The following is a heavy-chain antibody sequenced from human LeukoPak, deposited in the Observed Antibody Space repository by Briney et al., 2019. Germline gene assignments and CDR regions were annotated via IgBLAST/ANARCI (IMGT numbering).Heavy chain of an antibody. D-gene: IGHD2-8*01. Sequence: RESGPALVKPTQTLTLTCTFSGFSLTTSGMCVSWIRQPPGKALEWLARIDWDDDEYYSTSLQTRLTISKDTSKNQVVLTMANMDPVDTATYYCARGVNWFDPWGQGTLVTVSS. CDR1: GFSLTTSGMC. V-gene: IGHV2-70*11. CDR2: IDWDDDE. J-gene: IGHJ5*02. CDR3: ARGVNWFDP.